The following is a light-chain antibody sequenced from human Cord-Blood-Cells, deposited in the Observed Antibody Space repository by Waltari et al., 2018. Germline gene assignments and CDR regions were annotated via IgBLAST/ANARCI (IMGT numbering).Light chain of an antibody. Sequence: DIQMTQYPSSLSASVGDSDTITCRASQSISSYLNWYQQKPGKAPKLLLYAASSLQSGVPSRFSGSGSVTDCTLSISSLQLEDFATYYCQQSYSTPRTFCQGTKVEIK. CDR1: QSISSY. V-gene: IGKV1-39*01. CDR3: QQSYSTPRT. CDR2: AAS. J-gene: IGKJ1*01.